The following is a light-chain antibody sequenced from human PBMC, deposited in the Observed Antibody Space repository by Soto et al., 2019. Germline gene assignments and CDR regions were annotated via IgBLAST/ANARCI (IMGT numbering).Light chain of an antibody. CDR2: EVT. CDR3: SSYAGSSPLYV. J-gene: IGLJ1*01. V-gene: IGLV2-14*01. Sequence: QSVLTQHAAVSGSPGQSITISCTGTSSEVGGYKFVSWYQQHPGKVPKLLIYEVTNRPSGVSNRFSGSKSGNTASLTISGLQAEDEADYYCSSYAGSSPLYVFGTGTKVTVL. CDR1: SSEVGGYKF.